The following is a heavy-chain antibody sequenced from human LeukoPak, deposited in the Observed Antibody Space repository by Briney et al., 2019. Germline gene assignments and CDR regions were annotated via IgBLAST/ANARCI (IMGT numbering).Heavy chain of an antibody. Sequence: SETLSLTCAVYGGSFSGYYWSWIRQPPGKGLEWIGEINHSGSTNYNPSLKGRVTISVDTSKNQFSLKLSSVTAADTAVYYCARGGRITMVRGVRDIYYYYMDVWGKGTTVTVSS. CDR2: INHSGST. J-gene: IGHJ6*03. CDR1: GGSFSGYY. CDR3: ARGGRITMVRGVRDIYYYYMDV. D-gene: IGHD3-10*01. V-gene: IGHV4-34*01.